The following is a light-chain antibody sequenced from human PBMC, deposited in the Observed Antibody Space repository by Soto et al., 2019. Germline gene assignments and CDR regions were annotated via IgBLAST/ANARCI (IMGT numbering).Light chain of an antibody. Sequence: DIQRTQCPSTLSASVAYRVTIPGRASPSISSWLDWYQQKPGKAPKLLIYDGSSLESGVPSRFSGSGSGTEFTLTISSLQPDDFVTYYCQQGTFGQGTKVDIK. CDR2: DGS. V-gene: IGKV1-5*01. J-gene: IGKJ1*01. CDR1: PSISSW. CDR3: QQGT.